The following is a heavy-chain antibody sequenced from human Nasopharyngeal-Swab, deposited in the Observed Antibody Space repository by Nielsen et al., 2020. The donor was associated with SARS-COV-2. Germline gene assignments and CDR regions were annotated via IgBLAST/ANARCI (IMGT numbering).Heavy chain of an antibody. Sequence: GGSLRLSCAASGFTFSSYEMNWVRQAPGKGLEWASYISSSGSTIYYADSVKGRFTISRDNAKNSLYLQMNSLRAEDTAVYYCARVGGSTADFDYWGQGTLVTVSS. CDR2: ISSSGSTI. J-gene: IGHJ4*02. D-gene: IGHD2-15*01. CDR3: ARVGGSTADFDY. CDR1: GFTFSSYE. V-gene: IGHV3-48*03.